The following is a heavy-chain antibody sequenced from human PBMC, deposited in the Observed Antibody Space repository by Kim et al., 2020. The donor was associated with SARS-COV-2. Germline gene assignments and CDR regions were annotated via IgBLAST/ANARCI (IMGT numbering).Heavy chain of an antibody. J-gene: IGHJ4*02. Sequence: CTEYAVSVESRATINPDTAKNHLSLQLGSVTPEDTARYFCARALSGRLDYWGQGTQVTVSS. V-gene: IGHV6-1*01. D-gene: IGHD1-26*01. CDR3: ARALSGRLDY. CDR2: CT.